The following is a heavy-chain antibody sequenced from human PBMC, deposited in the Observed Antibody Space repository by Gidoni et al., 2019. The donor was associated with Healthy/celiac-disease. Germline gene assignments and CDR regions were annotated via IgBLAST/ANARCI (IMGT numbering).Heavy chain of an antibody. V-gene: IGHV3-30-3*01. D-gene: IGHD3-3*01. CDR3: AKDYYDFWSGYYGHLDY. J-gene: IGHJ4*02. Sequence: QVQLVESGAGVVQTGRSLRLSCAASGFTFHSYTMHWVRQAPGKGLEWVALISYDGSNKYYADSVKGRFTISRDNSRNTLYLQMNSLRAEDTAVYYCAKDYYDFWSGYYGHLDYWGQGTLGTVSS. CDR2: ISYDGSNK. CDR1: GFTFHSYT.